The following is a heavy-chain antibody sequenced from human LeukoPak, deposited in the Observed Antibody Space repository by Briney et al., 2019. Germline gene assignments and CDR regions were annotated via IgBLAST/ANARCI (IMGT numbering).Heavy chain of an antibody. D-gene: IGHD3-22*01. CDR3: AKDATMMSLNWFDP. Sequence: GGSLRLSCAASEFSVGSNYMTWVRQAPGKGLEWVSLIYSGGSTYYADSVKGRFTISRDNSKNTLYLQMNSLRAEDTAVYYCAKDATMMSLNWFDPWGQGTLVTVSS. CDR1: EFSVGSNY. CDR2: IYSGGST. J-gene: IGHJ5*02. V-gene: IGHV3-53*01.